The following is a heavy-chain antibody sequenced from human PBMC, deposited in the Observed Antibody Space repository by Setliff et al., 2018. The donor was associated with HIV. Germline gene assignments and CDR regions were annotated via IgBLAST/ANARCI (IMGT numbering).Heavy chain of an antibody. Sequence: ASVKVSCKASGGTFSNYAISWVRQAPGQGLEWMGGIIPIFGSTKYAQKFQGRVTITADESTSTADMELSSLRSEDTAVYYCARDDHYYDSGSYYSDWYFDLRGRGTLVTVSS. CDR3: ARDDHYYDSGSYYSDWYFDL. CDR2: IIPIFGST. V-gene: IGHV1-69*13. J-gene: IGHJ2*01. CDR1: GGTFSNYA. D-gene: IGHD3-10*01.